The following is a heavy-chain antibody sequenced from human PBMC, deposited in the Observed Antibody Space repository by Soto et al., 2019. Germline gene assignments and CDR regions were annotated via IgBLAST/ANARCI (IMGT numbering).Heavy chain of an antibody. Sequence: QVRLVESGGGVVQPGRSLRLSCAASGFTFSSYGMHWVRQAPGKGLEWVAVIWFDGSNRYYADSVKGRFTISRDNSNNTLYLQMNSLRAGDTAVYYCARQHRDILTGLRWNGMDVWGQGTTVTVSS. V-gene: IGHV3-33*01. J-gene: IGHJ6*02. D-gene: IGHD3-9*01. CDR2: IWFDGSNR. CDR1: GFTFSSYG. CDR3: ARQHRDILTGLRWNGMDV.